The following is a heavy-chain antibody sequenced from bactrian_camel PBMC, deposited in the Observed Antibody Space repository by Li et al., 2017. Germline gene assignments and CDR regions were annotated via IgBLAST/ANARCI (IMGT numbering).Heavy chain of an antibody. Sequence: HVQLVESGGGLVQPGGSLRLSCAASGFAFRSTWMYWVRQAPGEGLEWVSSISSSGAYTNYAGSVKGRFTCSRDNAKNTMYLQMNNLKPEDTAMYYCAADPGGRVATFPEFWPGPEALGQYWGQGTQVTVS. CDR2: ISSSGAYT. CDR3: AADPGGRVATFPEFWPGPEALGQY. V-gene: IGHV3S1*01. D-gene: IGHD1*01. J-gene: IGHJ4*01. CDR1: GFAFRSTW.